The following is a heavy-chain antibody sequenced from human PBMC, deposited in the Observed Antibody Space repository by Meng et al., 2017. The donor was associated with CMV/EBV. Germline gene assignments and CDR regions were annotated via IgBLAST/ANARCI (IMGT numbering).Heavy chain of an antibody. CDR1: GGSFSGYY. V-gene: IGHV4-34*01. CDR2: INHSGST. D-gene: IGHD6-6*01. CDR3: ARGSIAARLGLGD. J-gene: IGHJ4*02. Sequence: QVQLQQWGAGLLNPSETLALPCVVDGGSFSGYYWSWIRQPPGKGLEWIGEINHSGSTNYNPSLKSRVTISVDTSKNQFSLKLSSVTAADTAVYYCARGSIAARLGLGDWGQGTLVTVSS.